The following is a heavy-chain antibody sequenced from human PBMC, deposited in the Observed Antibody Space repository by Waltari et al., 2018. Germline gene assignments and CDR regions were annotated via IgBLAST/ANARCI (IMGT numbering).Heavy chain of an antibody. J-gene: IGHJ2*01. CDR2: IYHSGST. CDR3: ARVAVAGTGYWYFDL. Sequence: QVQLQESGPGLVKPSETLSLTCAVSGYSISSGYYWGWIRQPPGKGLEWIGSIYHSGSTYSNPSLKSRVTISVDTSKNQFSLKLSSVTAADTAVYCCARVAVAGTGYWYFDLWGRGTLVTVSS. CDR1: GYSISSGYY. V-gene: IGHV4-38-2*01. D-gene: IGHD6-19*01.